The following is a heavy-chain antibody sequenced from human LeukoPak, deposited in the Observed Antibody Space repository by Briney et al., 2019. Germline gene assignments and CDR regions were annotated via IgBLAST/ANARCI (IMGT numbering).Heavy chain of an antibody. CDR3: AKGLEAARPKNWYFDL. D-gene: IGHD6-6*01. V-gene: IGHV3-30*02. J-gene: IGHJ2*01. CDR1: GFTFSSYG. Sequence: PGGSLRLSCAASGFTFSSYGMHWVRQAPGKGLEWVAFIRYDGSNKYYADSVKGRFTISRDNSKNTLYLQMNSLRAEDTAVYYCAKGLEAARPKNWYFDLWGRGTLVTVSS. CDR2: IRYDGSNK.